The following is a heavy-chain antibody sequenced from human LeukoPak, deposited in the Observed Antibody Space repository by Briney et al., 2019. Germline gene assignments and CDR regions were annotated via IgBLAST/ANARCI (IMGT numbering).Heavy chain of an antibody. J-gene: IGHJ5*02. CDR1: GGSISSSSYY. CDR2: IYSSGST. V-gene: IGHV4-39*07. Sequence: SETLSLTCTVSGGSISSSSYYWGWIRQSPGQGLEWIGSIYSSGSTYYNPSLKSRVTISIDTSKNQLSLKMSSVTAADTAVYYCARGGSTGTNLNWVDPWGQGTLVTVSS. CDR3: ARGGSTGTNLNWVDP. D-gene: IGHD1-1*01.